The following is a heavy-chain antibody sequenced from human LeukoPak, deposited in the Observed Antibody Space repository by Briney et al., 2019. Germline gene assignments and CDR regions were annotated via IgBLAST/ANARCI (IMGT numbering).Heavy chain of an antibody. V-gene: IGHV4-39*01. D-gene: IGHD3-22*01. CDR1: GGSISSSSYY. CDR3: ARHGSDYYDSSVGTFDI. CDR2: IYYSGST. J-gene: IGHJ3*02. Sequence: SETLSLTCTVSGGSISSSSYYWGWIRQPPGKGLEWIGSIYYSGSTYYNPSLKSRVTISVDTSKNQFSLKLSFVTAADTAVYYCARHGSDYYDSSVGTFDIWGQGTMVTVSS.